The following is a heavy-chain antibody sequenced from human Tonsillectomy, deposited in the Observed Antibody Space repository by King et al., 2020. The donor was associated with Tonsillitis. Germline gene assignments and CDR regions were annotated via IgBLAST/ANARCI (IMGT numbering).Heavy chain of an antibody. CDR1: GFTFSSYS. CDR3: ARLSVEYTTDWFYAGFEN. J-gene: IGHJ4*02. V-gene: IGHV3-21*01. D-gene: IGHD3-9*01. Sequence: VQLVESGGGLVKPGGSLTLSCAASGFTFSSYSMNWVRQAPGKGLEWVSYVSSSSNYIYYADSVRGRFTISRDNPKNSLYLQMNSLRAEDTAVYYCARLSVEYTTDWFYAGFENWGQGTLVTVSS. CDR2: VSSSSNYI.